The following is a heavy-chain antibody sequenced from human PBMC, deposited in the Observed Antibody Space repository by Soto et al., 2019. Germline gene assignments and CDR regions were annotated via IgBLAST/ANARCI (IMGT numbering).Heavy chain of an antibody. J-gene: IGHJ3*01. D-gene: IGHD2-2*01. V-gene: IGHV3-23*01. CDR2: ISASGGST. CDR3: AKDIVVVPAAGDAFDL. Sequence: EVRLLESGGGLVQPGGSLRLSCAASGFTFSSYAMSWVRQAPGKGLEWVSAISASGGSTYYADSVKGRFTISRDNSQNTLHLQMHSLRAEDTAVYYCAKDIVVVPAAGDAFDLWGQGTMVAVSS. CDR1: GFTFSSYA.